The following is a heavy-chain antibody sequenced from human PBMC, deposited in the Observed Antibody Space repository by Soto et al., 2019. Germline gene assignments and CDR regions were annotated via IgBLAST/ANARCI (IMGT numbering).Heavy chain of an antibody. Sequence: PGGSLRLSCASSGFTFSSYSMNWVRQAPGKGLEWVSYISSSSSTIYYAGSVKGRFTISRDNAKNSLYLQMNSLRAEDTAVYYCARATIAAAPTGDYYYYMDVWGKGTTVTVSS. D-gene: IGHD6-13*01. J-gene: IGHJ6*03. CDR1: GFTFSSYS. CDR3: ARATIAAAPTGDYYYYMDV. V-gene: IGHV3-48*01. CDR2: ISSSSSTI.